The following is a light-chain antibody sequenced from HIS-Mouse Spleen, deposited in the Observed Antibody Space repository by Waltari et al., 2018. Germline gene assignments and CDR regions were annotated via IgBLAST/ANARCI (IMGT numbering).Light chain of an antibody. CDR1: SSNIGSNY. CDR2: RNN. J-gene: IGLJ3*02. Sequence: QSVLTQPPSASGPPGQRVTIPCSGSSSNIGSNYVYWYQQLPGTAPKLLIYRNNQWPSGVPDRFSGSKSGTSASLAISGLRSEDEADYYCAAWDDSLSGPVFGGGTKLTVL. CDR3: AAWDDSLSGPV. V-gene: IGLV1-47*01.